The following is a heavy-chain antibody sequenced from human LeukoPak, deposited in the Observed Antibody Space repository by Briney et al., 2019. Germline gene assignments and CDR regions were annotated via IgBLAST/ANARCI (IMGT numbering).Heavy chain of an antibody. Sequence: ASVKVSCKASGYTFTNYAISWVRQAPGQGLEWIGWISAYNGYTTYAQKFQGRVTLTTDTSTSTAYMDLGSLRSDDTDVYYCAREVVRYSRGWPDYWGPGTLVTVSS. CDR2: ISAYNGYT. D-gene: IGHD6-19*01. J-gene: IGHJ4*02. CDR3: AREVVRYSRGWPDY. V-gene: IGHV1-18*01. CDR1: GYTFTNYA.